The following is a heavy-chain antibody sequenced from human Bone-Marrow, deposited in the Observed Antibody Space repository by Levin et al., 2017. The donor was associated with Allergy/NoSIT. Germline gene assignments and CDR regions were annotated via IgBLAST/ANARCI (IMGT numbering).Heavy chain of an antibody. CDR2: IYYSGST. Sequence: PSETLSLTCTVSGGSISSYYWSWIRQPPGKGLEWIGYIYYSGSTNYNPSLKSRVTMSVDTSKNQFSLNLNSVTAADPAVYYCARGGPSSKYFDLWGRGTLVTVSS. V-gene: IGHV4-59*01. CDR3: ARGGPSSKYFDL. D-gene: IGHD3-10*01. CDR1: GGSISSYY. J-gene: IGHJ2*01.